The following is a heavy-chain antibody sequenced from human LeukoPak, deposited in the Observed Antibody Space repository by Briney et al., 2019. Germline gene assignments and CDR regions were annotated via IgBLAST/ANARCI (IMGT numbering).Heavy chain of an antibody. Sequence: SETLSLTCTVSGDSISSSSYYWGWIRQPAGKGLEWIGRIYTSGSTNYNPSLKSRVTMSVDTSKNQFSLKLSSVTAADTAVYYCARHAGRSIAARPDYWGQGTLVTVSS. J-gene: IGHJ4*02. CDR2: IYTSGST. V-gene: IGHV4-61*02. D-gene: IGHD6-6*01. CDR3: ARHAGRSIAARPDY. CDR1: GDSISSSSYY.